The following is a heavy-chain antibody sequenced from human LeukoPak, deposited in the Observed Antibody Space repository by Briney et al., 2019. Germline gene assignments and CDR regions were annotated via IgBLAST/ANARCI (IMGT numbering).Heavy chain of an antibody. D-gene: IGHD6-19*01. CDR3: AKSIKVALSGAYFDP. Sequence: ASVNVSCKASGYTFSNSGVSWLRQAPGQGLEWMGWISAYNGNTNYAQKFRDRVAMTTDTSTNTAYMELRSLRSDDTAVYYCAKSIKVALSGAYFDPWGQGTLVTVSS. CDR1: GYTFSNSG. J-gene: IGHJ5*02. CDR2: ISAYNGNT. V-gene: IGHV1-18*01.